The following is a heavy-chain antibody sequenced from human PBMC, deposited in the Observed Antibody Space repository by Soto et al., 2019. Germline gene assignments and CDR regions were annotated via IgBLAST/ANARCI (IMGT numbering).Heavy chain of an antibody. Sequence: QVQLVQSGAEVKTPGASVKVSCKASGYTFTSYGISWVRQAPGQGLEWMGWISAYNGNTNYAQKLQGRVTMTTDTSTSTAYMELRSLRSDDTAVYYCARDRLEWLITPDAFDIWGQGTMVTVSS. V-gene: IGHV1-18*01. D-gene: IGHD3-3*01. CDR3: ARDRLEWLITPDAFDI. CDR1: GYTFTSYG. CDR2: ISAYNGNT. J-gene: IGHJ3*02.